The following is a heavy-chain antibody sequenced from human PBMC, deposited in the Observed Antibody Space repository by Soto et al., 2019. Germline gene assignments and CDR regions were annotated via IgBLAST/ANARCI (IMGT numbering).Heavy chain of an antibody. D-gene: IGHD2-21*02. CDR3: ARLVYGGNSNGYYYGMDV. Sequence: GESLKISCKGSGYTFTHYWIGWVRQVPGKGLEWLGVIYPSDSATRYSPSFQGHVTISADKSISTAYLQWSRLKASDTAMYYCARLVYGGNSNGYYYGMDVWGQGTTVPVSS. CDR2: IYPSDSAT. J-gene: IGHJ6*02. CDR1: GYTFTHYW. V-gene: IGHV5-51*01.